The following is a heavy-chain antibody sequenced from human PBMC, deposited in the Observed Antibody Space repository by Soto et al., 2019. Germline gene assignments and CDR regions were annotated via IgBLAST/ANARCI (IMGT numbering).Heavy chain of an antibody. CDR1: GYTFTDYY. D-gene: IGHD1-7*01. CDR3: ARKLELRGSYYYYYDMDV. V-gene: IGHV1-2*02. J-gene: IGHJ6*02. CDR2: INPNSGGT. Sequence: GASVKVSCKASGYTFTDYYMHWVRQAPGQGLEWMGWINPNSGGTNYAQKFQGRVTMTRDTSISTAYMELSRLRSDDTAVYYCARKLELRGSYYYYYDMDVCGQGTTVTVSS.